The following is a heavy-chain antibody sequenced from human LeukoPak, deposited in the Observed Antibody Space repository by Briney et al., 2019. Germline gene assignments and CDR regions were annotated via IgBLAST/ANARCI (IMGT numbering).Heavy chain of an antibody. CDR1: GLTASSYA. CDR3: TKGVTLFDY. V-gene: IGHV3-23*01. D-gene: IGHD2-21*02. Sequence: GGSLRLSCVASGLTASSYAMSWVRQAPGKGLEWVSGISGSGTTTYYAASVKGRFTISRDNSKDTLCLQMNSLRAEDTAVYYCTKGVTLFDYWGQGTLVTVSS. CDR2: ISGSGTTT. J-gene: IGHJ4*02.